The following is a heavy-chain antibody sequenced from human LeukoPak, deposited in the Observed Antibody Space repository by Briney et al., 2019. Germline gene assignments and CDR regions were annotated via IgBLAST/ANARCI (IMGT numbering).Heavy chain of an antibody. CDR3: ARDGLQAYYDSSGFFDY. J-gene: IGHJ4*02. CDR1: GFTFSSHT. D-gene: IGHD3-22*01. Sequence: GGSLRLSCAASGFTFSSHTMSWVRQAPGKGLEWVSSISSSTTYTYYADSVKGRFTISRDNARNSLYLQMNSLRAEDTAVYYCARDGLQAYYDSSGFFDYWGQGTLVTVSS. V-gene: IGHV3-21*01. CDR2: ISSSTTYT.